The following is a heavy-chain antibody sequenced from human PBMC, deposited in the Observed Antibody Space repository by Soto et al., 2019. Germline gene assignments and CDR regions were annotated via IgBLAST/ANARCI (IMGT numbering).Heavy chain of an antibody. CDR3: ARPQVSIGNDAFDI. CDR2: INAGNGNT. Sequence: ASVKVSCKASGYTFTSYAMHWVRQAPGQRLEWMGWINAGNGNTKYSQKFQGRVTITRDTSASTVYMELSSLRSEDTAVYYCARPQVSIGNDAFDIWGQGTMVTVSS. D-gene: IGHD1-26*01. CDR1: GYTFTSYA. V-gene: IGHV1-3*01. J-gene: IGHJ3*02.